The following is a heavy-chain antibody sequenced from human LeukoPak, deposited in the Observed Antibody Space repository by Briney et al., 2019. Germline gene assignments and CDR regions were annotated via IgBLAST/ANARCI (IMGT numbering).Heavy chain of an antibody. D-gene: IGHD6-13*01. V-gene: IGHV3-11*01. CDR1: GFTFSDYY. CDR2: ISSSGSTI. Sequence: GGSLRLSCAASGFTFSDYYMSWIRQAPGKGLEWVSYISSSGSTIYYADSVKGRFTISRDNAKNSLYLQMNSLRAEDAAVYYCARDLEEYSSSWPVYYYYYMDVWGKGTTVTVSS. CDR3: ARDLEEYSSSWPVYYYYYMDV. J-gene: IGHJ6*03.